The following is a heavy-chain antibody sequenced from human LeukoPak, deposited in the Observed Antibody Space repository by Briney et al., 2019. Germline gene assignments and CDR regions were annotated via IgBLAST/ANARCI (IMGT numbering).Heavy chain of an antibody. CDR3: ATYTQYFGAPGGADY. CDR2: INKDGSEK. Sequence: GGSLRLSCAVSRFTFSDYWMRWVRQAPGKGLEWVAAINKDGSEKQYVDSVKGRFTISRDNAKNSVYLQMTSLGAEDTAVYYCATYTQYFGAPGGADYWGLETLVTVSS. J-gene: IGHJ4*02. V-gene: IGHV3-7*01. CDR1: RFTFSDYW. D-gene: IGHD2-8*02.